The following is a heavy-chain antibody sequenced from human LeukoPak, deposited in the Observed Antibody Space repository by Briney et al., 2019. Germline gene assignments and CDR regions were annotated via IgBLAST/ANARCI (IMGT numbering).Heavy chain of an antibody. CDR3: AGSSWWGHAIDY. CDR1: GFTFSSYA. D-gene: IGHD6-13*01. CDR2: ISSSSSYI. J-gene: IGHJ4*02. Sequence: GGSLRLSCAASGFTFSSYAMHWVRQAPGKGLEWVSSISSSSSYIYYADSVKGRFTISRDNAKNSLYLQMNSLRAEDTAVYYCAGSSWWGHAIDYWGQGTLVTVSS. V-gene: IGHV3-21*01.